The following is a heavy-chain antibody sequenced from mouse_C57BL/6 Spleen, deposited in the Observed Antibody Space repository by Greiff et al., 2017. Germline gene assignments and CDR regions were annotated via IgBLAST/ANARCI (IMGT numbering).Heavy chain of an antibody. V-gene: IGHV1-26*01. CDR2: INPNNGGT. J-gene: IGHJ4*01. D-gene: IGHD2-4*01. Sequence: EVQLQQSGPELVKPGASVKISCKASGYTFTDYYMNWVKQSHGKSLEWIGDINPNNGGTSYNQKFKGKATLTVDKSSSTAYMELRSLTSEDSAVYYCARGRDYLYYYAMDYWGQGTSVTVSS. CDR3: ARGRDYLYYYAMDY. CDR1: GYTFTDYY.